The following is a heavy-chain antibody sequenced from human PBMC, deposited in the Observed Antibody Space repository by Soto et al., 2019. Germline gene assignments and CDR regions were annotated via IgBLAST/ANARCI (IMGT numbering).Heavy chain of an antibody. CDR2: IYYSGST. CDR1: GGSVSSGSYY. D-gene: IGHD1-7*01. J-gene: IGHJ3*02. Sequence: QVQLQESGPGLVKPSETLSLTCTVSGGSVSSGSYYWSWIRQPPGKGLEWIGYIYYSGSTNYNPSLKSRVTISVDTSKNQFSLQLTSVTAADTAVYYCARDPRELKNACDIWGQGTMVTVSS. V-gene: IGHV4-61*01. CDR3: ARDPRELKNACDI.